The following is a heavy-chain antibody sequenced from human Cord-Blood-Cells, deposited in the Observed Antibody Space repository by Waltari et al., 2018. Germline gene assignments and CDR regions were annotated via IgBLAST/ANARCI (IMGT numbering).Heavy chain of an antibody. CDR3: ARDRVGYCSSTSCYEGDSYFDY. J-gene: IGHJ4*02. CDR1: GFTFSSYR. D-gene: IGHD2-2*01. CDR2: ISSSSSTI. Sequence: EVQLVESGGGLVQPGGSLRLSCAASGFTFSSYRMNWCRQAPGQGRGWVSYISSSSSTIYYADSVKGRFTISRDNAKNSLYLQMNSLRDEDTAVYYCARDRVGYCSSTSCYEGDSYFDYWGQGTLVTVSS. V-gene: IGHV3-48*02.